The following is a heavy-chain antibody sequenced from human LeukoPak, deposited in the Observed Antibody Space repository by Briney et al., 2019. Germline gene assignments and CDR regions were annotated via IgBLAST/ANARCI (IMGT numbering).Heavy chain of an antibody. CDR2: ISSSSSYI. CDR1: GFTFSSYA. V-gene: IGHV3-21*01. CDR3: AREARGAFDI. J-gene: IGHJ3*02. D-gene: IGHD3-10*01. Sequence: GGSLRLSCAASGFTFSSYAMNWVRQAPGKGLEWVSSISSSSSYIYYADSVKGRFTISRDNAKNSLYLQMNSLRAEDTAVYYCAREARGAFDIWGQGTMVTVSS.